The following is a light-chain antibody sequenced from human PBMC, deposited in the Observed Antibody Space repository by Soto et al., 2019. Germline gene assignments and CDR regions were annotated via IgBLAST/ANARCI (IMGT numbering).Light chain of an antibody. CDR3: QHYNGYPQI. CDR2: AAS. Sequence: SHLALFPTSLSASLGERETVTYRASQSISTFLNWYQQRPGKAPELLIYAASSLHSGVPSRFSGSGSGTDFTLTISRLKPEDFATYYCQHYNGYPQIFGQGTRMEIK. V-gene: IGKV1-39*01. CDR1: QSISTF. J-gene: IGKJ5*01.